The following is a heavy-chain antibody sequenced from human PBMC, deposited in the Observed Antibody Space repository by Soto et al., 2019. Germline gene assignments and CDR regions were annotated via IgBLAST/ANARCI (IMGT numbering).Heavy chain of an antibody. V-gene: IGHV1-69*08. CDR2: IIPIFGIA. J-gene: IGHJ6*02. D-gene: IGHD2-2*01. CDR3: AREDRDRETGLVPAAIDGMDV. CDR1: GGTFSRYS. Sequence: QVQLVQSGAEVKKPGSSVKVSCKASGGTFSRYSITWVRQAPGHGLEWIGRIIPIFGIASYAQKFQGRVTSAAAESTSTAYMGMSGLRSDDTAVYYCAREDRDRETGLVPAAIDGMDVWGQGTTVTVSS.